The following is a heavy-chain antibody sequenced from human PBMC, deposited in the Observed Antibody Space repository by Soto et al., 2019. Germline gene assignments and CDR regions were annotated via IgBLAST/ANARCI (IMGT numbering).Heavy chain of an antibody. J-gene: IGHJ3*02. CDR1: GFTVSSNY. CDR3: ARVVTAQVDAFYI. D-gene: IGHD2-21*02. Sequence: GGSLTLSCAASGFTVSSNYMSWVRQAPGKGLEWVSVIYSGGSTYYADSVKGRFTISRDNSKNTLYLQMNSLRAEDTAVYYCARVVTAQVDAFYIWGQGTMVTVSS. CDR2: IYSGGST. V-gene: IGHV3-53*01.